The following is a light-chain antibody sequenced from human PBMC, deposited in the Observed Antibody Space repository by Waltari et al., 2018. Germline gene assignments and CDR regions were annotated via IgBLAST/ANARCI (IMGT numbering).Light chain of an antibody. Sequence: QSLLTQAPSASGTPGQRVSLSCPGSSPNIGNKPVYWYQHFPGTAPRLLIYDSDRRPSGVPERFSASKSGTSASLAISGLRSEDEADYYCAAWDDSRSVVFGGGTRLTVL. CDR3: AAWDDSRSVV. CDR2: DSD. CDR1: SPNIGNKP. J-gene: IGLJ2*01. V-gene: IGLV1-47*01.